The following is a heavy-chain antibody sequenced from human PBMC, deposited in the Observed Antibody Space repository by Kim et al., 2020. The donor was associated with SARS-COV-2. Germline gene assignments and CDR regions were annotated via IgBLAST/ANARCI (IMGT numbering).Heavy chain of an antibody. J-gene: IGHJ4*02. D-gene: IGHD3-22*01. V-gene: IGHV3-21*01. CDR3: ARDRYYYDSSGDFDY. Sequence: DSVKGRFTISRDNAKNSRYLQMNSLRAEDTAVYYCARDRYYYDSSGDFDYWGQGTLVTVSS.